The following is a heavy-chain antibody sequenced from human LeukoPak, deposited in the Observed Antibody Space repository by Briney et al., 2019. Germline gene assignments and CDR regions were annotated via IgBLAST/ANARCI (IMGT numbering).Heavy chain of an antibody. CDR2: IKHDGSEK. CDR1: GFTFSSYG. CDR3: AHDAFDI. J-gene: IGHJ3*02. Sequence: PGGSLRLSCAASGFTFSSYGMSWVRQAPGKGLEWVADIKHDGSEKNYVDSVKGRFTISRDNVKNSLYLQMNSLRAEDTAIYYCAHDAFDIWGQGTMVTVSS. V-gene: IGHV3-7*01.